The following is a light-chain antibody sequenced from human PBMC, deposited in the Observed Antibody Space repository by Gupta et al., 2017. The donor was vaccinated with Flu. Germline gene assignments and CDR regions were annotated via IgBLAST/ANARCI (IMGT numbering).Light chain of an antibody. Sequence: EIVLTQSPGTLSLSPGERATLSCRASQSVSSSYLAWYQQKPGQAPRLLIYGASSRATGIPDRFSGSGSGTDFTLTISRLEPEDFAVYYCQQDCNSRGSFGQGTKLEIK. CDR1: QSVSSSY. CDR2: GAS. CDR3: QQDCNSRGS. J-gene: IGKJ2*04. V-gene: IGKV3-20*01.